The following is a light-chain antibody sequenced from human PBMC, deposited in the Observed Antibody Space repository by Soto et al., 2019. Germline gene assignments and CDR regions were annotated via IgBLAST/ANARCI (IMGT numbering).Light chain of an antibody. CDR3: SAYTNSSTLM. CDR1: SSDVGGYNY. CDR2: EVS. V-gene: IGLV2-14*01. Sequence: QSVLTQPASVSGSPGQSITISCTGTSSDVGGYNYVSWYQQHPGKAPKLMSYEVSNRASGVSNRFSCSKSGNTAALTISGLHAVDEADYDFSAYTNSSTLMVGGGTKLTVL. J-gene: IGLJ2*01.